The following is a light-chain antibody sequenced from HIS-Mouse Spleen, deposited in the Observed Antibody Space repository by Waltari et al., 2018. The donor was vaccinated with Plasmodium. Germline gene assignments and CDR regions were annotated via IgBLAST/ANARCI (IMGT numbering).Light chain of an antibody. V-gene: IGKV3-20*01. CDR2: GAS. CDR1: QSVSSSY. CDR3: QQYGSSPGT. Sequence: EIVLTQSPGTLSLSPGERATLSCRASQSVSSSYLAWYQQKPGQAPRLLNYGASSRATGIPDRFSGSGSGTDFTLTISRLEPEDFAVYYCQQYGSSPGTFGGGTKVEIK. J-gene: IGKJ4*01.